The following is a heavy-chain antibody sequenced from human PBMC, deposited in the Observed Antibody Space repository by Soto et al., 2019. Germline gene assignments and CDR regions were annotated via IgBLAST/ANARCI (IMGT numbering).Heavy chain of an antibody. CDR3: ARDQGFTAPRFDY. Sequence: PGGSLRLSCAASGFTFSSYSMNWVRQAPGKGLEWVSSISSSSSYIYYADSVKGRFTISRDNAKNSLYLQMSSLRAEDTAVYYCARDQGFTAPRFDYWGQGTRVTVSS. CDR1: GFTFSSYS. V-gene: IGHV3-21*01. CDR2: ISSSSSYI. D-gene: IGHD5-18*01. J-gene: IGHJ4*02.